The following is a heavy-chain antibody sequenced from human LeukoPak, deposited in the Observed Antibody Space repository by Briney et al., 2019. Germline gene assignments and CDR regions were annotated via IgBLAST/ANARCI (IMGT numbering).Heavy chain of an antibody. D-gene: IGHD3-10*01. J-gene: IGHJ4*02. CDR1: GGSISSGSYY. V-gene: IGHV4-61*02. CDR2: IYISGST. Sequence: SETLSLTCTVSGGSISSGSYYWPWIRQPAGKGLEWIGRIYISGSTNYNPSLRSRVTISVDTSKNQFSLKLSSVTAADTAVYYCARGEVYGSDQFEYWGQGTLVTVSS. CDR3: ARGEVYGSDQFEY.